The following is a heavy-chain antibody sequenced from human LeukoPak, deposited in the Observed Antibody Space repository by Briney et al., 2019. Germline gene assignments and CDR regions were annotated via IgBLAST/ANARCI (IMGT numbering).Heavy chain of an antibody. D-gene: IGHD3-10*01. V-gene: IGHV3-33*01. CDR2: IWSDGSNK. CDR1: GFTFSYYA. CDR3: ARELFSSGSCPDG. J-gene: IGHJ4*02. Sequence: GGSLRLSCSASGFTFSYYAIHWVRQAPGKGLEWVALIWSDGSNKYYADSVKGRITISRDNSKNTVYLQMNSLRAEDTAVYYCARELFSSGSCPDGWGQGTLVTVSS.